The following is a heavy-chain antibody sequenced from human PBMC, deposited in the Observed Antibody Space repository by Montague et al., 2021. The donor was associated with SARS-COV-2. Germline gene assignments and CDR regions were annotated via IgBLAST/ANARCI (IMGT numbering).Heavy chain of an antibody. CDR2: IYYSGST. D-gene: IGHD3-10*01. CDR3: ARNPADYYGSGSYPTWENWFDP. V-gene: IGHV4-39*01. CDR1: GGSISSSSYY. Sequence: SETLSLTCTVSGGSISSSSYYWGWIRPPPGKGLEWIGSIYYSGSTYYNPSLKSRVTISVDTSKNQFSLKLSSVTAADTAVYYCARNPADYYGSGSYPTWENWFDPWGQGTLVTVSS. J-gene: IGHJ5*02.